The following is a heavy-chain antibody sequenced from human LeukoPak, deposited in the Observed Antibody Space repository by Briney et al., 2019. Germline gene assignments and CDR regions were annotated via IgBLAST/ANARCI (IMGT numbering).Heavy chain of an antibody. Sequence: SETLSLTCAVYGGSFSGYYWSWIRRPPGKGLEWIGEINHSGSTNYNPSLKSRVTISVDTSKNQFSLKLSSVTAADTAVYYCATHPTTVVKYYFDYWGQGTLVTVSS. CDR2: INHSGST. D-gene: IGHD4-23*01. CDR3: ATHPTTVVKYYFDY. CDR1: GGSFSGYY. V-gene: IGHV4-34*01. J-gene: IGHJ4*02.